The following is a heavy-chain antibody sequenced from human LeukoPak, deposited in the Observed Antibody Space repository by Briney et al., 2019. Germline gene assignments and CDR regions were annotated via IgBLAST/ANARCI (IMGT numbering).Heavy chain of an antibody. D-gene: IGHD3-10*01. V-gene: IGHV3-30*03. J-gene: IGHJ4*02. Sequence: GGSLRLSCAASGFTFSTYAMSWVRQAPGKGLEWVAVTSSDLNVKLYADSVKGRFTISRDNSRSTLYLQMNSLRPEDTAIYYCAREGYYGSGSPPSLYFDYWGQGTLVTVSS. CDR2: TSSDLNVK. CDR3: AREGYYGSGSPPSLYFDY. CDR1: GFTFSTYA.